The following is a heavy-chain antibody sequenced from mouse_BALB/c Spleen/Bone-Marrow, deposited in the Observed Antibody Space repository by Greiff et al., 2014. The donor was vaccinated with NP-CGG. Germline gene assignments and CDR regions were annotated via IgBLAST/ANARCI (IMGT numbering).Heavy chain of an antibody. Sequence: DVMLVESGGGLVKPGGSLKLSCAASGFTFSSYAMSWVRQSPEKRLEWVAEISSGGSYTYYPDSVTGRFTISRDNAKNTLYLEMSSLRSEDTAMYYCAREGLRRRAAMDYWGQGTSVTVSS. J-gene: IGHJ4*01. D-gene: IGHD2-4*01. CDR3: AREGLRRRAAMDY. CDR2: ISSGGSYT. V-gene: IGHV5-9-4*01. CDR1: GFTFSSYA.